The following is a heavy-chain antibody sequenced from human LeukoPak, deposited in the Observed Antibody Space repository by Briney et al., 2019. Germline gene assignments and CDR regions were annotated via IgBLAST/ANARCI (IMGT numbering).Heavy chain of an antibody. Sequence: PGRSLRLSCAASGFTFSSYGMHWVRQAPGKGLEWVAVIWYDGSNKYYADSVKGRFTIPRDNSKNTLYLQMNSLRAEDTAVYYCARDRAVVVPAATEYYYYGMDVWGQGTTVTVSS. CDR3: ARDRAVVVPAATEYYYYGMDV. D-gene: IGHD2-2*01. CDR1: GFTFSSYG. CDR2: IWYDGSNK. J-gene: IGHJ6*02. V-gene: IGHV3-33*01.